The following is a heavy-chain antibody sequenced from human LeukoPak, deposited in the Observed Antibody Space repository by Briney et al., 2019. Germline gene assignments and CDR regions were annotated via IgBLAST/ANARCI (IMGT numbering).Heavy chain of an antibody. D-gene: IGHD4-17*01. Sequence: PSKTLSLTCTVSGGSVSSGSYYWSWIRRPPGKGLEWIGYFSYSGSTNYNPSLKSRVTISVDTSKNQFSLKLSSVTAADTAVYYCARDQLGMNYGDPHVYYYYGMDVWGQGTTVTVSS. V-gene: IGHV4-61*01. CDR2: FSYSGST. CDR3: ARDQLGMNYGDPHVYYYYGMDV. CDR1: GGSVSSGSYY. J-gene: IGHJ6*02.